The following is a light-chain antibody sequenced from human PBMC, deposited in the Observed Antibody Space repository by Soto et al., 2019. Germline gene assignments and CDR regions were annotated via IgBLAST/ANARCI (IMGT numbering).Light chain of an antibody. Sequence: AIPLTQSPSSLSASVGDRVTITCRASQGIISALAWYQQKPGKAPKLLIYDASSLESGVPSRFSGSGSGTDFTLTISSLQPEDFATYYCQQFNSYPLFTFGPGTKVDIK. CDR3: QQFNSYPLFT. V-gene: IGKV1-13*02. CDR1: QGIISA. J-gene: IGKJ3*01. CDR2: DAS.